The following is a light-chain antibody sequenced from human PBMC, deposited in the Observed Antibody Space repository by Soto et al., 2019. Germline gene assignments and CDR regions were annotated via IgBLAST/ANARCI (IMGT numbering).Light chain of an antibody. Sequence: QSVLTQPPSASGSPGQSVTISCTGTSSDVGGYNYVSWYQHHPGKAPKLLIYEVSKRPSGVPDRFSGSKSANTASLTVSGLQAVDEADYFCSSYAGDYNLYVFGTETKATVL. V-gene: IGLV2-8*01. CDR2: EVS. CDR3: SSYAGDYNLYV. J-gene: IGLJ1*01. CDR1: SSDVGGYNY.